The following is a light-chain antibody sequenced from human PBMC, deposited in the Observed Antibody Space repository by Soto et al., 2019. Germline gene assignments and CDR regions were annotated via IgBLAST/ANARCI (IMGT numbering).Light chain of an antibody. J-gene: IGKJ2*01. CDR1: QSVSSY. CDR3: QPPYT. V-gene: IGKV3-11*01. CDR2: DAS. Sequence: EIVLTQSPATLSLSPGERATLSCRASQSVSSYLAWYQQKPGQAPRLLIYDASNRATGIPARFSGSGSGTDFTITISSLETEDFAVYYCQPPYTFGQGTKLEIK.